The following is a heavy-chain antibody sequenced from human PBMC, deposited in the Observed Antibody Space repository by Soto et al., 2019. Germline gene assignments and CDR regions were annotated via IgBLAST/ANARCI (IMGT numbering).Heavy chain of an antibody. J-gene: IGHJ4*02. CDR3: ARVPYDTTGYYAF. D-gene: IGHD3-22*01. CDR2: IDPTHGST. Sequence: ASLKVSCKAAGYTFTTYYMHWVRQAPGQGLEWMGVIDPTHGSTTYAQKFQGRVTMTSDTSTNTIYMELSSLKSEDTAVYYCARVPYDTTGYYAFWGQGXLVTVSS. CDR1: GYTFTTYY. V-gene: IGHV1-46*01.